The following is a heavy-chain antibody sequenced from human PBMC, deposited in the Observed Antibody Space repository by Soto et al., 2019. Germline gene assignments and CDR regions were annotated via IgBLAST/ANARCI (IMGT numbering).Heavy chain of an antibody. CDR3: ATLARTGWYIAVY. CDR1: GGSITNYY. CDR2: IYYTGST. D-gene: IGHD6-19*01. Sequence: QVQLQQSGPGLVKPSETLSLTCTVSGGSITNYYWSWVRQPPGKGLEWIGSIYYTGSTNYSTSLKTRAFTTIDMSNRLSPMKVTSVPSVATGLYYCATLARTGWYIAVYWGQGKLVPVSS. J-gene: IGHJ4*02. V-gene: IGHV4-59*08.